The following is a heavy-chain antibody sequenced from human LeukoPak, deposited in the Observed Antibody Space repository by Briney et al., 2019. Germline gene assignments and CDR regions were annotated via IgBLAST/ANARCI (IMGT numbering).Heavy chain of an antibody. J-gene: IGHJ4*02. CDR2: ISAYDGDT. V-gene: IGHV1-18*01. CDR3: ARGRPSDY. CDR1: GYTFSDFG. Sequence: ASVKVSCETSGYTFSDFGMSWVRQAPGQGLEWMGWISAYDGDTNYAHNLQGRVTMTTDTSTSTAYMELRSLRSDDTAVYYCARGRPSDYWGQGALVTVSP.